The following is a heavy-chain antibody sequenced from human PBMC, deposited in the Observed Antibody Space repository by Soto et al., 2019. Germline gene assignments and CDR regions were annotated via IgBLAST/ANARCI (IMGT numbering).Heavy chain of an antibody. CDR2: IIPIFGTA. Sequence: SVKVSCKASGGTFSSYAISWVRQAPGQGLEWMGGIIPIFGTANYAQKFQGRVTITADKSTSTAYMELSSLRSEDTAVYYCARDRNNMVRGVFDYWGQGTLVPVSS. J-gene: IGHJ4*02. D-gene: IGHD3-10*01. CDR3: ARDRNNMVRGVFDY. V-gene: IGHV1-69*06. CDR1: GGTFSSYA.